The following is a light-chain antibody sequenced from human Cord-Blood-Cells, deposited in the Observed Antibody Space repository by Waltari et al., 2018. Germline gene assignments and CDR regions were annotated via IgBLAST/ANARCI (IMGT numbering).Light chain of an antibody. J-gene: IGLJ1*01. CDR3: CSYAGSYTYV. V-gene: IGLV2-11*01. CDR2: DVS. CDR1: SRDVGGYNH. Sequence: SARTPPRPLSRPPGQPVTISCTRTSRDVGGYNHVSWYQQHPGKAPKLMIYDVSKRPSGVPDRFAGSKSGNTASLTISGLQAEDEADYYCCSYAGSYTYVFGTGTKVTVL.